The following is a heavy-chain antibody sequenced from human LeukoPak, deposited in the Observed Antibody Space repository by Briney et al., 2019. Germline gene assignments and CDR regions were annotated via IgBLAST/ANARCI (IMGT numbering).Heavy chain of an antibody. CDR1: GDSVSTNSVA. J-gene: IGHJ4*02. CDR2: TSYRYKWYN. V-gene: IGHV6-1*01. Sequence: SQTLSLTCALSGDSVSTNSVAWNWIRQSPSRGLEWLVSTSYRYKWYNDYAVSVKSRITINPHTSKNQFSLHLNSVPPEDTAIYYCARTSGYNSLPFWGQGTLVTVSS. CDR3: ARTSGYNSLPF. D-gene: IGHD1-14*01.